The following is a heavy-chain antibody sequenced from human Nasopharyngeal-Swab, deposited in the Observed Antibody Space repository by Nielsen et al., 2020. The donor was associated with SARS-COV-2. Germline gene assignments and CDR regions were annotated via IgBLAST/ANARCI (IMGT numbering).Heavy chain of an antibody. CDR1: GFTFSSYG. J-gene: IGHJ4*02. V-gene: IGHV3-30*03. Sequence: GESLKISCAASGFTFSSYGMNWVRQAPGKGLEWVAVISYDGSNKYYADSVKGRFTISRDNSKNTLYLQMNSLRAENTAVYYCARVGANRRGGPDYWGQGTLVTVSS. CDR2: ISYDGSNK. D-gene: IGHD3-16*01. CDR3: ARVGANRRGGPDY.